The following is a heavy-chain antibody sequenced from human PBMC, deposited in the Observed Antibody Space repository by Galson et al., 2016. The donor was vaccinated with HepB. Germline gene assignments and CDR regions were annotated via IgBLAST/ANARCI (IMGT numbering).Heavy chain of an antibody. CDR3: SREVVRYHFDQ. J-gene: IGHJ4*02. V-gene: IGHV4-61*08. D-gene: IGHD2-2*02. CDR2: IYYTGTT. Sequence: SETLSLTCSVSGGSVFSFDYYWSWIRQPPGKGLEWIGNIYYTGTTNYSPSLKSRVTISLDTSKNQFSLRLTSVTAADTAIYYCSREVVRYHFDQWGPGTLVTVSS. CDR1: GGSVFSFDYY.